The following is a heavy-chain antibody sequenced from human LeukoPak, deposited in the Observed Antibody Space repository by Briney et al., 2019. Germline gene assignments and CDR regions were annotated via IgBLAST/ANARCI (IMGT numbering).Heavy chain of an antibody. CDR1: GFTFSSYG. J-gene: IGHJ3*02. D-gene: IGHD3-9*01. CDR2: ISGSGGST. CDR3: AKDLPQYYDILTGYYPSNDAFDI. V-gene: IGHV3-23*01. Sequence: GGSLRLSCAASGFTFSSYGMSWVRQAPGKGLEWVSAISGSGGSTYYADSVKGRFTISRDNSKNTLYLQMNSLRAEDTAVYYCAKDLPQYYDILTGYYPSNDAFDIWGQGTMVTVSS.